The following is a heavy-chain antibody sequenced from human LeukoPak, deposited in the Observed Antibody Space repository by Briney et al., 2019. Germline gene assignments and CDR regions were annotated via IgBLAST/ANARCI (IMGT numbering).Heavy chain of an antibody. CDR2: IISNTYGGTT. D-gene: IGHD5-24*01. V-gene: IGHV3-15*01. CDR3: TTIRDLDY. CDR1: GFTFNNAW. J-gene: IGHJ4*02. Sequence: GGSLRLSCAASGFTFNNAWMSWVRQAPGKGLEWVGRIISNTYGGTTNYAAPVKGRFTISRGDSKSMLYLQMNSLKIEDTAVYYCTTIRDLDYWGQGTPVTVSS.